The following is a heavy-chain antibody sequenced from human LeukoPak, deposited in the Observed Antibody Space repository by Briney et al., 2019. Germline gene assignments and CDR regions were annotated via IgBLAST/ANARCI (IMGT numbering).Heavy chain of an antibody. D-gene: IGHD5/OR15-5a*01. CDR1: GDSMTSRNYY. CDR2: IYNTGTS. CDR3: ASLRAVSTTDRDF. V-gene: IGHV4-39*07. Sequence: PSETLSLTCAVSGDSMTSRNYYWGWIRQPRGKGLAFIGLIYNTGTSYYNPSLESRVSISADTSRSQFSLSLSSVTAADSAVYYCASLRAVSTTDRDFWGQGTLVTVSS. J-gene: IGHJ4*02.